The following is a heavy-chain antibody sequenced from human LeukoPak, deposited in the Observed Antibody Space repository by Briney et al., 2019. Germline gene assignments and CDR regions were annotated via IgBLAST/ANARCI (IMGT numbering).Heavy chain of an antibody. CDR3: ARDFYGGSDY. Sequence: GGSLRLSCAVSGFTFSSYEMNWVRQAPGKGLEWVSYISSSGSTIYYAYSVKGRFTISRDNAKNSLYLQMNSLRAEDTAVYYCARDFYGGSDYWGQGTLVSVSS. CDR2: ISSSGSTI. J-gene: IGHJ4*02. V-gene: IGHV3-48*03. D-gene: IGHD4-23*01. CDR1: GFTFSSYE.